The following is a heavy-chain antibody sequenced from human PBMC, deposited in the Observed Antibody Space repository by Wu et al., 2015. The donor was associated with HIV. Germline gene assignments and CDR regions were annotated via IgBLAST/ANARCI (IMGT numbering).Heavy chain of an antibody. CDR1: GGTFSSYA. D-gene: IGHD6-6*01. CDR3: ARAIAGIAARRSYYYYMDV. V-gene: IGHV1-69*12. J-gene: IGHJ6*03. CDR2: IIPIFGTA. Sequence: QVQLVQSGAEVKKPGSSVKVSCKASGGTFSSYAISWVRQAPGQGLEWMGGIIPIFGTANYAQKFQGRVTITADESTSTAYMELSSLRSEDTAVYYCARAIAGIAARRSYYYYMDVWGKGTTVTVSS.